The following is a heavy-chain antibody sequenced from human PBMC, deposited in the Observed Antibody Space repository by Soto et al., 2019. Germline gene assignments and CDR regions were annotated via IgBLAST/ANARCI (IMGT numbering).Heavy chain of an antibody. Sequence: QVQMVESGGGVVQPGRSLRLSCAASGFTFSSYGMHWDRQAPGKGLEWVAVISYDGSNKYYADSVKGRFTISRYNSKNTLYLQMNSLRAEDTSVYYCAKLFGGWEYFDYWGQRTLVTGSS. CDR2: ISYDGSNK. J-gene: IGHJ4*02. CDR1: GFTFSSYG. V-gene: IGHV3-30*18. CDR3: AKLFGGWEYFDY. D-gene: IGHD6-19*01.